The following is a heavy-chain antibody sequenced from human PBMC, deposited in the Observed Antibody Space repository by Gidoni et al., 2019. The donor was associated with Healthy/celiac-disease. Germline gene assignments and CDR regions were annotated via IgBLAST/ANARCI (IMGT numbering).Heavy chain of an antibody. CDR1: GFTFSSYS. V-gene: IGHV3-21*01. CDR3: ARDRGYSYGHEELGS. D-gene: IGHD5-18*01. CDR2: ISSSSSYI. Sequence: EVQLVESGGGLVKPGGSLRLSCAASGFTFSSYSMNWVRQAPGKGLEWVSSISSSSSYIYYADSVKGRFTISRDNAKNSLYLQMNSLRAEDTAVYYCARDRGYSYGHEELGSWGQGTLVTVSS. J-gene: IGHJ5*02.